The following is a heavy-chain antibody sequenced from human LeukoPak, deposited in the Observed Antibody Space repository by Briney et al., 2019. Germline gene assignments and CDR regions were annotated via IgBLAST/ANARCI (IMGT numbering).Heavy chain of an antibody. J-gene: IGHJ3*01. CDR3: ARVGLTGDFDV. CDR2: INPSGGST. D-gene: IGHD7-27*01. CDR1: GYTLTSYY. V-gene: IGHV1-46*01. Sequence: GASVKVSCKASGYTLTSYYMHWVRQAPGQGLEWMGIINPSGGSTSYAQKFQGRVTMTRDTSTSTVYMELSSLTSEDTAVYYCARVGLTGDFDVWGQGTMVTVSS.